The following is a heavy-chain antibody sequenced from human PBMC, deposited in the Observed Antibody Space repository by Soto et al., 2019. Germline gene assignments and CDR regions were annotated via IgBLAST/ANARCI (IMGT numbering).Heavy chain of an antibody. J-gene: IGHJ4*02. V-gene: IGHV1-18*04. CDR1: GYTFTAYC. Sequence: ASVKVSCKASGYTFTAYCIIWGRQAPGQHLEWLGWISARNGDTKYAQGFQGRVTLTTDTSTTTTYMELMNLRSDDTAVYFCARVQVLPNPAADFWGQGTLVTVSS. CDR2: ISARNGDT. CDR3: ARVQVLPNPAADF. D-gene: IGHD2-21*01.